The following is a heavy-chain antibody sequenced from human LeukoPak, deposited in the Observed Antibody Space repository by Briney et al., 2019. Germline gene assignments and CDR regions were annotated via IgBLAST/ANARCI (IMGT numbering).Heavy chain of an antibody. V-gene: IGHV3-21*01. CDR1: GFTFSSYA. D-gene: IGHD5-24*01. CDR3: ARDAWADGYLPVGDYYYYMDV. CDR2: ISSSSSYI. J-gene: IGHJ6*03. Sequence: TGGSLRLSCAASGFTFSSYAMSWVRQAPGKGLEWVSSISSSSSYIYYADSVKGRFTISRDNAKNSLYLQMNSLRAEDTAVYYCARDAWADGYLPVGDYYYYMDVWGKGTTVTISS.